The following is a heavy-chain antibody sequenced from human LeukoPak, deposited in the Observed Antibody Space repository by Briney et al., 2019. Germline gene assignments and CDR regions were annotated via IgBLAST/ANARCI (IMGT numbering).Heavy chain of an antibody. CDR3: ARYYDFWSGYNTDYYYYYMDV. CDR1: GYTFTSYG. CDR2: IGAYSGNT. V-gene: IGHV1-18*01. Sequence: GASVKVSCKASGYTFTSYGISWVRQAPGQGLEWMGWIGAYSGNTNYAQKLQGRVTMTTDTSTSTAYMELRSLRSDDTAVYYCARYYDFWSGYNTDYYYYYMDVWGKGTTVTVSS. D-gene: IGHD3-3*01. J-gene: IGHJ6*03.